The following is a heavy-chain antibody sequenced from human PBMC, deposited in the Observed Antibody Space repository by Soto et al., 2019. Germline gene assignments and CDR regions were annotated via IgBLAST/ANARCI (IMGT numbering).Heavy chain of an antibody. D-gene: IGHD2-2*01. V-gene: IGHV3-23*01. J-gene: IGHJ4*02. CDR2: FSGYGGNT. CDR1: GFTLSRCA. Sequence: EVQLLESGGGLVQPGGSLRLSCAASGFTLSRCAMSWVRQAPGKGLEWVSAFSGYGGNTYYADSVKGRVTISRDNSKSTRWLQMNRLRAEDTAVYYCAKGSCTSTSCPYDYWGPGTLVTVSS. CDR3: AKGSCTSTSCPYDY.